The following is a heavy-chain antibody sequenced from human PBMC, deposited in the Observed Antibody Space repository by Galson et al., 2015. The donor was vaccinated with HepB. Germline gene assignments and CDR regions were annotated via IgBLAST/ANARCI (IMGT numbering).Heavy chain of an antibody. D-gene: IGHD1-26*01. Sequence: LRLSCAASGFTFSSYSMNWVRQAPGKGLEWVSSISSSSSYIYYADSVKGRFTISRDNAKNSLHLQMNSLRAEDTAVYYCARDWEAGDAFDIWGQGTMVTVSS. CDR1: GFTFSSYS. CDR2: ISSSSSYI. CDR3: ARDWEAGDAFDI. J-gene: IGHJ3*02. V-gene: IGHV3-21*01.